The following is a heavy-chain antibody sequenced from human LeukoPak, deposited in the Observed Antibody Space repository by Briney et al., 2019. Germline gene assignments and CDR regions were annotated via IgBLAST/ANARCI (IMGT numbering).Heavy chain of an antibody. CDR1: GGSITSSYY. Sequence: SETPSLTCTVSGGSITSSYYWGWIRQPPGKGLEWIGSIYHSGSTYYNPSLKSRVTVSVDTSKNQFSLKLSSVTAADTAVYYCARVAGSGYCEYWGQGTLVTVSS. J-gene: IGHJ4*02. CDR2: IYHSGST. V-gene: IGHV4-38-2*02. CDR3: ARVAGSGYCEY. D-gene: IGHD6-19*01.